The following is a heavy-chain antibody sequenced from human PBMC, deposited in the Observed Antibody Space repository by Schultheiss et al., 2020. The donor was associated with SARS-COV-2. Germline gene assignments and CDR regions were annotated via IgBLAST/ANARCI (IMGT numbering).Heavy chain of an antibody. D-gene: IGHD3-22*01. V-gene: IGHV3-33*01. CDR1: GFTFSSYG. CDR2: IWYDGSNK. Sequence: GGSLRLSCAASGFTFSSYGMHWVRQAPGKGLEWVAVIWYDGSNKYYADSVKGRFTISRDNAKNSLYLQMNSLRAEDTAVYYCARDGVTMIVVASNYYYMDVWGKGTTVTVSS. J-gene: IGHJ6*03. CDR3: ARDGVTMIVVASNYYYMDV.